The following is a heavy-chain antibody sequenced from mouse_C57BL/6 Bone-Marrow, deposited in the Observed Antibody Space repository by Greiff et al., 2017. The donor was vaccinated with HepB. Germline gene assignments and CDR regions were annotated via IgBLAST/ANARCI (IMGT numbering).Heavy chain of an antibody. D-gene: IGHD2-4*01. CDR1: GFTFSSYA. J-gene: IGHJ1*03. CDR3: AINYDYWYFDV. CDR2: ISDGGSYT. V-gene: IGHV5-4*03. Sequence: EVKVEESGGGLVKPGGSLKLSCAASGFTFSSYAMSWVRQTPEKRLEWVATISDGGSYTYYPDNVKGRFTISRDNAKNNLYLQMSHLKSEDTAMYYCAINYDYWYFDVWGTGTTVTVSS.